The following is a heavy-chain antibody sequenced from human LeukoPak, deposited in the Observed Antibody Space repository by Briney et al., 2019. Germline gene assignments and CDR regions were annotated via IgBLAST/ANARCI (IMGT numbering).Heavy chain of an antibody. D-gene: IGHD5-18*01. Sequence: GGSLRLSCAASGFTFSGYAMSWVRQAPGKGLEWVSSISGSGASTYYADSVKGRLTISRDNSENTLYLQMNSLRAEDTAVYFCARAKAMVTRYFDYWGQGTLATVSS. CDR1: GFTFSGYA. J-gene: IGHJ4*02. CDR2: ISGSGAST. V-gene: IGHV3-23*01. CDR3: ARAKAMVTRYFDY.